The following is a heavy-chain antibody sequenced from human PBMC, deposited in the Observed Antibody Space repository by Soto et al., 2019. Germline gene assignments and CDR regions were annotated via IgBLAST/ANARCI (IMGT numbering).Heavy chain of an antibody. CDR2: TVVGSGNT. J-gene: IGHJ4*02. Sequence: SVKVSCKASGFTFTSSAVQWVRQARGQRLEWIGWTVVGSGNTNYAQKFQERVTITRDMSTSTAYMELSSLRSEDTAVYYCAAVALKRFSPVDFDYWGQGTLVTVSS. CDR3: AAVALKRFSPVDFDY. D-gene: IGHD3-16*01. V-gene: IGHV1-58*01. CDR1: GFTFTSSA.